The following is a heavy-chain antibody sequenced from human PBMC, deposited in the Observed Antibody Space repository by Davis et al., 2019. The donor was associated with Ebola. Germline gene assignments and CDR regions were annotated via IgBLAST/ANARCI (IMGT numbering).Heavy chain of an antibody. CDR2: ISSSSSTI. CDR3: AKDKTMATQYWYFDL. Sequence: GESLKISCAASGFTFSTYTMNWVRQAPGKGLEWVSYISSSSSTIYYADSVKGRFTISRDNARNSLYLQMNSLRDEDTALYYCAKDKTMATQYWYFDLWGRGTLVTVSS. D-gene: IGHD4/OR15-4a*01. V-gene: IGHV3-48*02. CDR1: GFTFSTYT. J-gene: IGHJ2*01.